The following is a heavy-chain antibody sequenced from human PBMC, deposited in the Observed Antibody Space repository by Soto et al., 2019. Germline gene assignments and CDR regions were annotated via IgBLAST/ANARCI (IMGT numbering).Heavy chain of an antibody. CDR3: ARARQLVRFRWFDP. CDR2: IYHSGST. V-gene: IGHV4-30-2*01. J-gene: IGHJ5*02. D-gene: IGHD6-13*01. CDR1: GGSISSGGYS. Sequence: PSETLSLTCAVSGGSISSGGYSWSWIRQPPGKGLEWIGYIYHSGSTYYNPSLKSRVTISVDRSKNQFSLKLSSVTAADTAVYYCARARQLVRFRWFDPWGQGTLVTVS.